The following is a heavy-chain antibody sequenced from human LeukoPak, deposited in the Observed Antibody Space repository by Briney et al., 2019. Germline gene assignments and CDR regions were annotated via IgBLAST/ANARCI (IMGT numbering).Heavy chain of an antibody. CDR2: ISYDGSNK. CDR3: ASLSSEYDFWSGYPSFFDY. D-gene: IGHD3-3*01. CDR1: GFTFSSYA. V-gene: IGHV3-30-3*01. Sequence: GGSLRLSCAASGFTFSSYAMHWVRQAPGKGLEWVAVISYDGSNKYYADSVKGRFTISRDNSKNTLYLQMNSLRAEDTAVYYCASLSSEYDFWSGYPSFFDYWGQGSLVPVSS. J-gene: IGHJ4*02.